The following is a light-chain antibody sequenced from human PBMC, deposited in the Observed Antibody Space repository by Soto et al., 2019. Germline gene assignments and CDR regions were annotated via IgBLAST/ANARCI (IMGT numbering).Light chain of an antibody. CDR3: QHRSNWPSVT. J-gene: IGKJ4*01. V-gene: IGKV3-11*01. CDR1: QSVASSY. CDR2: DAS. Sequence: EVVLTQSPGTLSLSPGERVTLSCRASQSVASSYLAWYQQKPGRAPRLLIYDASNRATGIPARFSGSGSGTHFTLTISSLEPEDFAVYYCQHRSNWPSVTFGGGTKLEIK.